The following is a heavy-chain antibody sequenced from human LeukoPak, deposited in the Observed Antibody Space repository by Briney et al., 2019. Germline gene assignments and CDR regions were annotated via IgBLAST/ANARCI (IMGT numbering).Heavy chain of an antibody. V-gene: IGHV1-2*06. D-gene: IGHD5-24*01. CDR1: GYTFTGYY. J-gene: IGHJ4*02. CDR2: INPNSGGT. Sequence: ASVKVSCKASGYTFTGYYMHWVRQAPGQGLEWMGRINPNSGGTNYAQKFQGRVTMTRDTSTSTVYMELSSLRSEDTAVYYYARVPGDGYNFSFDYWGQGTLVTVSS. CDR3: ARVPGDGYNFSFDY.